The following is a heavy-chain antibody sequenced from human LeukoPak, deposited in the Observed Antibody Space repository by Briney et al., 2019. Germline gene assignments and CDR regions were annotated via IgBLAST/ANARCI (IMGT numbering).Heavy chain of an antibody. CDR2: IYPGDSDT. Sequence: GESLQISCQGSGYSFITYWIGWVRQMPGKGLEWMGIIYPGDSDTRYSPSFQGQVTISADKSISTAYLQWSSLKASDTAMYYCARARAPENDAFDIWGQGTMVTVSS. V-gene: IGHV5-51*01. CDR1: GYSFITYW. D-gene: IGHD5-24*01. CDR3: ARARAPENDAFDI. J-gene: IGHJ3*02.